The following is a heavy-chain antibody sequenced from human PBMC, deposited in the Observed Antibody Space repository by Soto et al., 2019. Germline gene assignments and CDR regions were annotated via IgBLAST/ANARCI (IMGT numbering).Heavy chain of an antibody. J-gene: IGHJ4*02. Sequence: GGSLRLSCAASGFTFSSYSMNWVRQAPGKGLEWVSYISSSSSTIHYADSVKGRFTISRDNAKNSLYLQMNSLRAEDTAVYYCATSELRYFDWLFPPHDYWGQRTLVTVSS. D-gene: IGHD3-9*01. CDR1: GFTFSSYS. CDR2: ISSSSSTI. CDR3: ATSELRYFDWLFPPHDY. V-gene: IGHV3-48*01.